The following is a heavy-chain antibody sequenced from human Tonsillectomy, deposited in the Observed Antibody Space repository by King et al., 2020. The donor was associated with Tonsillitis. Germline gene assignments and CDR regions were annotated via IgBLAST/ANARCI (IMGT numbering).Heavy chain of an antibody. CDR2: ISYDGSNK. CDR3: ARSQMATINPRLMGY. D-gene: IGHD5-24*01. CDR1: GFTFSSYA. Sequence: VQLVESGGGVVQPGRSLRLSCAASGFTFSSYAMHWVRQAPGKGLEWVAVISYDGSNKYYADSVKGRFTISRDNSKNTLYLQMNSLRAEDTAVYYCARSQMATINPRLMGYWGQGTLVTVSS. V-gene: IGHV3-30-3*01. J-gene: IGHJ4*02.